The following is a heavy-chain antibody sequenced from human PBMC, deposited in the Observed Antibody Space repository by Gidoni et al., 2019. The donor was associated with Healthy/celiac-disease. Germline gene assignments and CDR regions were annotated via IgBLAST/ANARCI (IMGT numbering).Heavy chain of an antibody. V-gene: IGHV5-51*01. CDR2: IYPGDSDT. D-gene: IGHD6-19*01. J-gene: IGHJ6*02. Sequence: EVQLVQSGAEVKKPGESLKISCKGSGYSFTSSWIGWVRQMPGKGLEWMGIIYPGDSDTRYSPSFQGQVTISADKSISTAYLQWSSLKASDTAMYYCARLGMAVAGHYYYYGMDVWGQGTTVTVSS. CDR1: GYSFTSSW. CDR3: ARLGMAVAGHYYYYGMDV.